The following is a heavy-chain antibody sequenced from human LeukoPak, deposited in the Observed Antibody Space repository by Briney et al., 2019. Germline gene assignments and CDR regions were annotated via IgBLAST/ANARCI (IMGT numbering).Heavy chain of an antibody. CDR3: ARDGDRVVAAPGGYYGMDV. V-gene: IGHV4-59*12. CDR1: GGSISSYY. J-gene: IGHJ6*02. CDR2: IYYSGST. D-gene: IGHD2-15*01. Sequence: SETLSLTCTVSGGSISSYYWSWIRQPPGKGLEWIGYIYYSGSTNYNPSLKSRVTISVDTSKNQFSLKLSSVTAADTAVYYCARDGDRVVAAPGGYYGMDVWGQGTTVTVSS.